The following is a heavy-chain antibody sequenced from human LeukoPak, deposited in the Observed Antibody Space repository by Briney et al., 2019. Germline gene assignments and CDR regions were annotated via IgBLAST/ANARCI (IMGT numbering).Heavy chain of an antibody. CDR2: IYYSGST. J-gene: IGHJ4*02. CDR3: ARDTDSSGYYLDY. D-gene: IGHD3-22*01. CDR1: GGSFSDYY. Sequence: SETLSLTCAVYGGSFSDYYWSWIRQPPGKGLEWIGYIYYSGSTNYNPSLKSRVTISVDTSKNQFSLKLSPVTAADTAVYYCARDTDSSGYYLDYWGQGTLVTVSS. V-gene: IGHV4-59*01.